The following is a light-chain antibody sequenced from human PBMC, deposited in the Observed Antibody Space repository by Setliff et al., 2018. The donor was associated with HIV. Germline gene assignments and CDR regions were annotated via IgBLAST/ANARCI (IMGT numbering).Light chain of an antibody. CDR2: EVN. CDR1: SSDVGTYNR. V-gene: IGLV2-18*02. J-gene: IGLJ1*01. CDR3: SSYASTSYGSSGTYV. Sequence: QSALAQPPSVSGSPGQSVTISCTGTSSDVGTYNRVAWYQQTPGTAPKLMIYEVNNRPSGVPDRFSGSSSGNTASLTIPGLQAEDEADYYCSSYASTSYGSSGTYVFGTGTKVTVL.